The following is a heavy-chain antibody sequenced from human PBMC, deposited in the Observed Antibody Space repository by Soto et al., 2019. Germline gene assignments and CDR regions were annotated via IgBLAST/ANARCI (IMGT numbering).Heavy chain of an antibody. Sequence: QVQLVQSGPEVKKPGSSVKVSCKASGGTFSSYAISWVRQAPGQGLEWMGGIIPIFGTANYAQKFQGRVXIXAXXSTSTAYMELSSLRSEDTAVYYCASNDYGDQTFDYWGQGTLVTVSS. CDR2: IIPIFGTA. CDR3: ASNDYGDQTFDY. V-gene: IGHV1-69*12. CDR1: GGTFSSYA. D-gene: IGHD4-17*01. J-gene: IGHJ4*02.